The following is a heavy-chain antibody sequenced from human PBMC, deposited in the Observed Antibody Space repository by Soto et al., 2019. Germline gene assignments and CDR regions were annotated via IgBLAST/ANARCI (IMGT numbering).Heavy chain of an antibody. CDR2: INAGNGNT. CDR3: ARRGVRGVTRYYGMDV. Sequence: QVQLVQSGAEVKKPGASVKVSCKASGYTFTSYAMHWVRQAPGQRLEWMGWINAGNGNTKYSQKFQGRVTITRDTSASTAYMELSSLRSEDTAVYYCARRGVRGVTRYYGMDVWGQGTTVTVSS. J-gene: IGHJ6*02. CDR1: GYTFTSYA. D-gene: IGHD3-10*01. V-gene: IGHV1-3*01.